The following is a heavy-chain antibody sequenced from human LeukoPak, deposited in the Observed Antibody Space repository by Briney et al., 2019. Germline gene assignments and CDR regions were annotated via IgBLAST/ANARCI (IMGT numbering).Heavy chain of an antibody. Sequence: GGSLRLSCAASGFTFSSYGMHWVRQAPGKGLEWVAVIWYDGSNKYYADSVKGRFTISRDNSKNTLYLQMNSLRAEDTAVYYCARDCYYGSGSYLFYYYGMDVWGKGTTVTVSS. CDR1: GFTFSSYG. CDR3: ARDCYYGSGSYLFYYYGMDV. D-gene: IGHD3-10*01. J-gene: IGHJ6*04. V-gene: IGHV3-33*01. CDR2: IWYDGSNK.